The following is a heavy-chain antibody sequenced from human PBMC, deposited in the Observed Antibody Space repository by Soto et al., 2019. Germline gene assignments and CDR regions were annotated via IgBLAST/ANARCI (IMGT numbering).Heavy chain of an antibody. J-gene: IGHJ4*02. CDR2: IYYSGIT. D-gene: IGHD4-17*01. CDR3: TRVGGYYGDYPNFDY. CDR1: GGSIRSYY. Sequence: PSETLSLTCTVYGGSIRSYYWSWIRQPPGKGLEWIGNIYYSGITNYNPSRKSRVTMSVDMSKNQVSLKLSSVTAADTAVYYCTRVGGYYGDYPNFDYWGQGAMVTV. V-gene: IGHV4-59*01.